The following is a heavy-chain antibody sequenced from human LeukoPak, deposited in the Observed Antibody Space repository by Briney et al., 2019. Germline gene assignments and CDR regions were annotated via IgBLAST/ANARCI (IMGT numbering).Heavy chain of an antibody. V-gene: IGHV3-30*02. CDR1: GFTFSSYA. D-gene: IGHD3-3*01. J-gene: IGHJ4*02. Sequence: PGGSLRLSCAASGFTFSSYAMSWVRQAPGKGLEWVAFIRYDGSNKYYADSMKGRFTISRDNSKNTLYLQMNSLRAEDTAVYYCAKDFTIFGVVTPDYWGQGTLVTVSS. CDR3: AKDFTIFGVVTPDY. CDR2: IRYDGSNK.